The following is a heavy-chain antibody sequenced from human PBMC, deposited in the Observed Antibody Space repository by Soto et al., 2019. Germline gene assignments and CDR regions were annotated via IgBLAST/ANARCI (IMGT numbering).Heavy chain of an antibody. J-gene: IGHJ3*02. D-gene: IGHD3-9*01. Sequence: QVQLVQSGAEVKQPGSSVKVSCKASGGTFSSYTISWVRQAPGQGLEWMGRIIPILGIANYAQKFQGRVTITADKSTSTAYMELSSLRSEDTAVYYCARVSYDILTGYYDAFDIWGQGKMVTVSS. V-gene: IGHV1-69*02. CDR2: IIPILGIA. CDR3: ARVSYDILTGYYDAFDI. CDR1: GGTFSSYT.